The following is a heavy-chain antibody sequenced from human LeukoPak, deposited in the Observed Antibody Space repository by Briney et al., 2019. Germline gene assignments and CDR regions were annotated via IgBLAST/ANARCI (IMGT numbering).Heavy chain of an antibody. Sequence: ASVKVSCKASGYTFTGYYMHWVRQAPGQGLEWMGWINPNGGGTKYEQKFQGRVTMTRDTSISTAYMELSSLRSDDTAVYYCARATYYGSAFDCWGQGTLVTVSS. V-gene: IGHV1-2*02. J-gene: IGHJ4*02. D-gene: IGHD3-10*01. CDR1: GYTFTGYY. CDR3: ARATYYGSAFDC. CDR2: INPNGGGT.